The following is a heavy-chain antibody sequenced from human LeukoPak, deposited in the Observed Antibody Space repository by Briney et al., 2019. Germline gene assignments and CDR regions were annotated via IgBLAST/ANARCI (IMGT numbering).Heavy chain of an antibody. CDR3: ARLNYGSGSYFAFDI. D-gene: IGHD3-10*01. J-gene: IGHJ3*02. V-gene: IGHV4-39*01. CDR2: IYYSGST. CDR1: GGSISNYY. Sequence: PSETLSLTCTVSGGSISNYYWGWIRQPPGKGLEWIGSIYYSGSTYYNPSLKSRVTISVDTSKNQFSLKLSSVTAADTAVYYCARLNYGSGSYFAFDIWGQGTMVTVSS.